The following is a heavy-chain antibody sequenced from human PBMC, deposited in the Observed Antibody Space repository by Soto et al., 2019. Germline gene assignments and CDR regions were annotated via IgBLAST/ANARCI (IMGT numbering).Heavy chain of an antibody. CDR2: INSYNGDT. Sequence: QVQLVQSGGEEKKPGASVKVSCKASGYDFIGHGISWVRQARGQGLEWMGWINSYNGDTKYARKYQDRITLTKDKSTRTVYMELTSLRADDTAVYYCARDQGLKVPAVVGDKFDSWGQGTLVTVSS. V-gene: IGHV1-18*04. CDR3: ARDQGLKVPAVVGDKFDS. CDR1: GYDFIGHG. D-gene: IGHD3-16*01. J-gene: IGHJ5*01.